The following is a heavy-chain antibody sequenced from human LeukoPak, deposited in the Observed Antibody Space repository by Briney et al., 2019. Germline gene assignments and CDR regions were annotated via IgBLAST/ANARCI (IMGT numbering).Heavy chain of an antibody. Sequence: GGSLRLSCAASGFTFSDYYMSWLRQAPGKGLEWVSYISSSGSTIYYADSVKGRFTISRDNAKNSLFLQMNSLRAEDTAVYYCARDLIVGTTYFDYWGQGTLVTVSS. CDR1: GFTFSDYY. D-gene: IGHD1-26*01. CDR2: ISSSGSTI. J-gene: IGHJ4*02. V-gene: IGHV3-11*04. CDR3: ARDLIVGTTYFDY.